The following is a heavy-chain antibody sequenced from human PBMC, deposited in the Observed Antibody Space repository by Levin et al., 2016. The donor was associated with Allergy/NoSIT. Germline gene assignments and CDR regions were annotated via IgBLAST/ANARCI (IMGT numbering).Heavy chain of an antibody. CDR2: INPNSGGT. V-gene: IGHV1-2*02. D-gene: IGHD6-19*01. J-gene: IGHJ4*02. Sequence: WVRQAPGQGLEWMGWINPNSGGTNYAQKFQGRVTMTRDTSISTAYMELSRLRSNDTAVYYCARVGYSSGWLYWGQGTLVTVSS. CDR3: ARVGYSSGWLY.